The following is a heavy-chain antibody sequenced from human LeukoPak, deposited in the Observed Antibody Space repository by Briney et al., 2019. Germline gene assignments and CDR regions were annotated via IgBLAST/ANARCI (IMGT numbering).Heavy chain of an antibody. Sequence: SESLSLTCTVSGGSISSSSYYWGWIRQPPGKRLEWIGSIYYSGSTYYNPSLKSRVTISVDTSKNQFSLKLSSVTAADTAVYYCARHRAPDIVVVPAAIQYFQHWGQGTLVTVSS. D-gene: IGHD2-2*02. J-gene: IGHJ1*01. CDR3: ARHRAPDIVVVPAAIQYFQH. CDR1: GGSISSSSYY. CDR2: IYYSGST. V-gene: IGHV4-39*01.